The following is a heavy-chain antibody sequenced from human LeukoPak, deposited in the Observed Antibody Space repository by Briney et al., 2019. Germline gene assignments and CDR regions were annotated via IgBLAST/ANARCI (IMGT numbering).Heavy chain of an antibody. Sequence: GGSLRLSCAASGFTFSSYGMHWVRQAPGKGLEWVAVIWYDGSNKYYADSVKGRFTISRDNSKNTLYLQMNSLRAEDTAVYYCARGLGATVRLDYWGQGTLVTVSS. J-gene: IGHJ4*02. CDR1: GFTFSSYG. CDR2: IWYDGSNK. D-gene: IGHD1-26*01. CDR3: ARGLGATVRLDY. V-gene: IGHV3-33*01.